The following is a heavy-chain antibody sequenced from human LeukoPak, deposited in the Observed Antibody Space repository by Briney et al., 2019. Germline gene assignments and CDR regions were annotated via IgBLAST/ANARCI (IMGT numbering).Heavy chain of an antibody. CDR3: AREVVIISKGIDY. D-gene: IGHD3-3*01. J-gene: IGHJ4*02. Sequence: SQTLSLTCTVSGGSISSGSYYWNWIRQPDGKGLEWIGRIYTSGSTNYNPSLKSRVTISVDTSKNQFSLKLSSVTAADTAVYYCAREVVIISKGIDYWGQGTLVTVSS. CDR1: GGSISSGSYY. V-gene: IGHV4-61*02. CDR2: IYTSGST.